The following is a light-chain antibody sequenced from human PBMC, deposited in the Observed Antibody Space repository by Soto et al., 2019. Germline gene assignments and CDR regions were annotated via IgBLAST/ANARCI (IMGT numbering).Light chain of an antibody. CDR2: AAF. Sequence: DIQMTQSPSSLSASVGDRVSITCRAGQSISNYLNWYQQKPGRAPKLLMYAAFSLQSGVPSRFSGSGSGTDFTLTISSLQPEDFATYYCQQSYSTLWTFGQGTKVDIK. J-gene: IGKJ1*01. CDR3: QQSYSTLWT. V-gene: IGKV1-39*01. CDR1: QSISNY.